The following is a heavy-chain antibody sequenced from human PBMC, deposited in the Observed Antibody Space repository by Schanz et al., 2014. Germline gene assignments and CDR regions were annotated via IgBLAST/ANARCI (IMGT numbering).Heavy chain of an antibody. J-gene: IGHJ4*02. V-gene: IGHV3-21*05. D-gene: IGHD2-2*01. Sequence: VQLVESGGGVVQPGRSLRLSCAAYGFTLSSYAMHWVRQAPGKGLEWVSDISSGSSYANYADSVKGRFTISRDNAKNSLYLQMNTLRSEDTAVYYCAKDSTHIDIVLVPTAIDYWGQGTLVTVSS. CDR2: ISSGSSYA. CDR3: AKDSTHIDIVLVPTAIDY. CDR1: GFTLSSYA.